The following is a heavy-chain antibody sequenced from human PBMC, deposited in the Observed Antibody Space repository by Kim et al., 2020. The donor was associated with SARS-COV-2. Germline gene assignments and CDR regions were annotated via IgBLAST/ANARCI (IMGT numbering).Heavy chain of an antibody. V-gene: IGHV3-30*03. Sequence: GGSLRLSCAGSGFTFGSAHMHWVRQAPGKGLEWVALISADESNKDYVDSVKGRFTVSRDNSQNTLFLQIDSLTAEDTAVYYCAREGHSSGRAGTFATWG. CDR1: GFTFGSAH. J-gene: IGHJ5*01. D-gene: IGHD6-19*01. CDR2: ISADESNK. CDR3: AREGHSSGRAGTFAT.